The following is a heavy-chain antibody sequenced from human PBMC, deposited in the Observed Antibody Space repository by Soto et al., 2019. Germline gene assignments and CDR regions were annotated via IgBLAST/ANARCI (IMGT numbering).Heavy chain of an antibody. CDR3: AHRPGGQLYYYDSSGYYWKGGSFDY. CDR1: GFSLSTSGVG. CDR2: IYWDDDK. D-gene: IGHD3-22*01. V-gene: IGHV2-5*02. J-gene: IGHJ4*02. Sequence: SGPTLVNPTPTLTLTCTFSGFSLSTSGVGVGWIRQPPGKALEWLALIYWDDDKRYSPSLKSRLTITKDTSKNQVVLTMTNMDPVDTATYYCAHRPGGQLYYYDSSGYYWKGGSFDYWGQ.